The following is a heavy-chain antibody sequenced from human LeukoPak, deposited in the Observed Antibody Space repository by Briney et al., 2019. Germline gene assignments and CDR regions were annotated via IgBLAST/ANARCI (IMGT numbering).Heavy chain of an antibody. CDR2: INAGNGNT. Sequence: ASVKVSCKASGYTFTSYAMHWVRQAPGQRLEWMGWINAGNGNTKYSQKFQGRVTITRDTSASTAYMELSSLRSEDTAVYYCARHCTNGVCYESGFDYWGQGTLVTVSS. CDR3: ARHCTNGVCYESGFDY. J-gene: IGHJ4*02. V-gene: IGHV1-3*01. CDR1: GYTFTSYA. D-gene: IGHD2-8*01.